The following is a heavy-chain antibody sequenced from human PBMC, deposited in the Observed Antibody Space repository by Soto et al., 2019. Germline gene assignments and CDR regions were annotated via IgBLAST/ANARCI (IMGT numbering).Heavy chain of an antibody. CDR2: IYWDDDK. J-gene: IGHJ4*02. D-gene: IGHD6-19*01. CDR1: GFSLSSPAVG. V-gene: IGHV2-5*02. Sequence: QITLKESGPTLVKPTQTLTLTCTFSGFSLSSPAVGVNWIRQPPGKALEWLALIYWDDDKQYSPSLRSRLTNTKDTYKNQVVLTMTNEDPVDTATYYCAHGSGWLSDYWGQGTLVTVSS. CDR3: AHGSGWLSDY.